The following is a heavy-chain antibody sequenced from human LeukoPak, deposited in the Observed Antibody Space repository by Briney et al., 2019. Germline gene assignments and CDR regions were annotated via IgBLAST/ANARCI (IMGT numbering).Heavy chain of an antibody. J-gene: IGHJ4*02. Sequence: PSETLSLTCTVSGYSISSGYYWGWIRQPPGKGLEWIGSIYHSGSTYYNPSLKSRVTISVDTSKNQFSLKLSSVTAADTAVYYCAVRGPAGDFDYWSQGTLVTVSS. CDR1: GYSISSGYY. V-gene: IGHV4-38-2*02. CDR3: AVRGPAGDFDY. CDR2: IYHSGST. D-gene: IGHD6-13*01.